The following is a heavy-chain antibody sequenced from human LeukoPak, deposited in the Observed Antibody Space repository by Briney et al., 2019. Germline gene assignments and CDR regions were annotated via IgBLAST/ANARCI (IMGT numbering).Heavy chain of an antibody. CDR2: IWYDGSNE. V-gene: IGHV3-33*01. Sequence: GRSLRLSCAASGFTFSSYGMHWVRQAAGKGLGWLVIIWYDGSNEYYADSVKGRFTISRDNSKNTLYLQMNSLRAEETAVYYCARALWPYYFDYWGQGTLVTVSS. CDR3: ARALWPYYFDY. CDR1: GFTFSSYG. J-gene: IGHJ4*02. D-gene: IGHD2-21*01.